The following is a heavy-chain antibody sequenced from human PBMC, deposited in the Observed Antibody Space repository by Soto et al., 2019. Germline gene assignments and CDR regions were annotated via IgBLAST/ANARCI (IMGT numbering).Heavy chain of an antibody. CDR3: AGSSDDGRDY. V-gene: IGHV3-21*01. CDR2: ISSSSYYI. Sequence: EVQLVDSGGGLVKPGGSLRLSCAASEFTLSDFSMNWVRQAPGEGLEWVSSISSSSYYIYYAESVKDRFTISRDNAKNALSLQMNSLRAEDTAVYYCAGSSDDGRDYWGQGTLVTVAS. D-gene: IGHD3-10*01. CDR1: EFTLSDFS. J-gene: IGHJ4*02.